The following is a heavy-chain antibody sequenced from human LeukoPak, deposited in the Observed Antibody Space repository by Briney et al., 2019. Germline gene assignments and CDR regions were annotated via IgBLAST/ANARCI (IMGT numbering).Heavy chain of an antibody. CDR3: ARDLQFGNYFDY. Sequence: ASVKVSCKASGGTFSSYAISWVRQAPGQGLEWMGRIIPIFGTANYAQKFQGRVTITTDESTSTAYVELSSLRSEDTAVYYCARDLQFGNYFDYWGQGTLVTVSS. J-gene: IGHJ4*02. V-gene: IGHV1-69*05. CDR1: GGTFSSYA. D-gene: IGHD3-10*01. CDR2: IIPIFGTA.